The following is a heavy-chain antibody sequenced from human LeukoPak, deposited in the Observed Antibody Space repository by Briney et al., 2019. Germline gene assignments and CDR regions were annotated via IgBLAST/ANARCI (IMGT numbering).Heavy chain of an antibody. CDR3: ATGPMVRGVIINDY. CDR2: FDPEDGET. Sequence: ASVKVSCKVSGYTLTELSMHWLRPAPGKGLEWMGGFDPEDGETIYAQKFQGRVTMTEDTSTDTAYMELSSLRSEDTAVYYCATGPMVRGVIINDYWGQGTLVTVSS. J-gene: IGHJ4*02. CDR1: GYTLTELS. D-gene: IGHD3-10*01. V-gene: IGHV1-24*01.